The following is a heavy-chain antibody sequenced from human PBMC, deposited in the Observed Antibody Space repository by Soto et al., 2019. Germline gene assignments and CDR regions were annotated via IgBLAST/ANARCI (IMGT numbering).Heavy chain of an antibody. CDR2: IYYSGST. V-gene: IGHV4-61*01. Sequence: SETLSLTCTVSGGSVSSGSYYWSWIRQPPGKGLEWIGYIYYSGSTNYNPSLKSRVTISVDTSKNQFSLKLSSVTAADTAVYYCAREVPIWYSGYGDGAFDIWGQGTMVTVSS. J-gene: IGHJ3*02. CDR3: AREVPIWYSGYGDGAFDI. CDR1: GGSVSSGSYY. D-gene: IGHD5-12*01.